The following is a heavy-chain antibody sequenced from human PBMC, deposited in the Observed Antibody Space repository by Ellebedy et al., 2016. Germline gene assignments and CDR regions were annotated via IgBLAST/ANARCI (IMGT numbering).Heavy chain of an antibody. D-gene: IGHD3-16*01. V-gene: IGHV5-51*01. CDR2: IYPGDSDT. CDR3: ARHLGEGLRWAIDY. J-gene: IGHJ4*02. Sequence: ASVKVSCKASGYTFTSYWISWVRQMPGKGLEWMGIIYPGDSDTRYSPSFQGQVTISADKSISTAYLQWSSLKASDTAMYYCARHLGEGLRWAIDYWGQGTLVTVSS. CDR1: GYTFTSYW.